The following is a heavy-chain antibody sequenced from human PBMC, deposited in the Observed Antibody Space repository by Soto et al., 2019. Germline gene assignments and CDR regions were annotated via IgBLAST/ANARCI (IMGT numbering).Heavy chain of an antibody. CDR3: TRTPSLEPVRYDY. J-gene: IGHJ4*02. CDR2: ISAYNGNT. Sequence: QVQLVQSGAEVKKPGASVKVSCKASGYTFTSYGIRWVRQAPGQGLEWMGWISAYNGNTKYAQKLQGRVTMTTDTSTSTSYMAPRRRTSDESALYYATRTPSLEPVRYDYWGQGTLVTVSS. D-gene: IGHD2-15*01. V-gene: IGHV1-18*01. CDR1: GYTFTSYG.